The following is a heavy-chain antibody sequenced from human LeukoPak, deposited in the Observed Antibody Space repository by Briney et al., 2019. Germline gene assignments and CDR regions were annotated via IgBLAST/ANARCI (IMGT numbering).Heavy chain of an antibody. J-gene: IGHJ4*02. CDR2: ISAYNGNT. V-gene: IGHV1-18*01. CDR1: GYTFTSCG. CDR3: ARDLDGSGSYYTDY. D-gene: IGHD3-10*01. Sequence: ASVEVSCKASGYTFTSCGISWVRQAPGQGLEWMGWISAYNGNTNYVQKLQGRVTMTTDTSTSTAYMELRSLRSDDTAVYYCARDLDGSGSYYTDYWGQGTLVTVSS.